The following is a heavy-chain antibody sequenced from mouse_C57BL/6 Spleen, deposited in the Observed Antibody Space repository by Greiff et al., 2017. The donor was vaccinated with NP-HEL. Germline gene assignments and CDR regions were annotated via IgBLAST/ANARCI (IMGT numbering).Heavy chain of an antibody. J-gene: IGHJ3*01. V-gene: IGHV5-12*01. Sequence: EVKVVESGGGLVQPGGSLKLSCAASGFTFSDYYMYWVRQTPEKRLEWVAYISNGGGSTYYPDTVKGRFTISRDNAKNTLYLQMSRLKSEDTAMYYCARGGYYGSSYVAWFAYWGQGTLVTVSA. CDR3: ARGGYYGSSYVAWFAY. CDR1: GFTFSDYY. CDR2: ISNGGGST. D-gene: IGHD1-1*01.